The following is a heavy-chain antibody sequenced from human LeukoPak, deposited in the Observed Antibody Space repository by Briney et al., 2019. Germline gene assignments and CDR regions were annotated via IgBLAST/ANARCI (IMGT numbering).Heavy chain of an antibody. Sequence: GASVKVSCKASGYTFTSYGISWVRQAPGQGLEWMGWISAYNGNTNYAQKLQGRVTMTTDTSTSTAYMELRSLRSDDTAVYYCVLLPYYDILTGYHFDYWGQGTLVTVSS. V-gene: IGHV1-18*01. CDR3: VLLPYYDILTGYHFDY. CDR2: ISAYNGNT. CDR1: GYTFTSYG. D-gene: IGHD3-9*01. J-gene: IGHJ4*02.